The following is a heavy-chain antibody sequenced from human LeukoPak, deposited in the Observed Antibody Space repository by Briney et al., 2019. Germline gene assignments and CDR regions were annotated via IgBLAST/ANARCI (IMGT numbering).Heavy chain of an antibody. CDR3: ARAAAETGAFRDNWFDP. Sequence: GGSLRLSCAVSEFIVSINYMTWVRQAPGKGLEWVSLIYSRGDTKYEDSVKGRFTISRDNSKNTLYLQMSSLRTEDTAVYYCARAAAETGAFRDNWFDPWGQGTLVTVSS. V-gene: IGHV3-66*01. J-gene: IGHJ5*02. CDR1: EFIVSINY. D-gene: IGHD6-19*01. CDR2: IYSRGDT.